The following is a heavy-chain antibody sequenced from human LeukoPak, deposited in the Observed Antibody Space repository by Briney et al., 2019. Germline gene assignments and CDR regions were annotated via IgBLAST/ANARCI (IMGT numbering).Heavy chain of an antibody. Sequence: SETLSLTCTVSGGSITNYYWSWIRRPPGKGLEWIGYIYNSGSTNYNPSLKSRAAISVDMSKNQFSLKLSSVTAADTAVYYCARKTGYYYGVDVWGQGTTVTVSS. CDR2: IYNSGST. V-gene: IGHV4-59*08. J-gene: IGHJ6*02. CDR1: GGSITNYY. CDR3: ARKTGYYYGVDV. D-gene: IGHD1-1*01.